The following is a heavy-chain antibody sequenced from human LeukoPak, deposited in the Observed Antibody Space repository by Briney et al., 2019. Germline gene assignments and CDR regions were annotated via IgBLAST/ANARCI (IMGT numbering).Heavy chain of an antibody. CDR2: INSDGSAT. V-gene: IGHV3-74*01. Sequence: GGSLRLSCAASGFTFGSPWMHWVRQAPGKGLVWVSRINSDGSATAYADSVKGRFTISRDNAENTLYLQMNSLRVEDTAVYYCARGRPHGNDYWGQGTLVTVSS. D-gene: IGHD4-23*01. CDR3: ARGRPHGNDY. J-gene: IGHJ4*02. CDR1: GFTFGSPW.